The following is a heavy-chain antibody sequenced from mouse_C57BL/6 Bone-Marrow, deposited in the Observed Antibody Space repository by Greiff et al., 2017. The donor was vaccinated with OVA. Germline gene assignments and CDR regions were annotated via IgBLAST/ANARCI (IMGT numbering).Heavy chain of an antibody. CDR2: INPSSGYT. Sequence: VQLQQSGAELAKPGASVKLSCKASGYTFTSYWMHWVKQRPGQGLEWIGYINPSSGYTKYNQKFKDKAKLTADKSSSTAYMQLSSLTYEDSAVYYCAIYDYWGQGTTLTVSS. CDR3: AIYDY. J-gene: IGHJ2*01. V-gene: IGHV1-7*01. CDR1: GYTFTSYW.